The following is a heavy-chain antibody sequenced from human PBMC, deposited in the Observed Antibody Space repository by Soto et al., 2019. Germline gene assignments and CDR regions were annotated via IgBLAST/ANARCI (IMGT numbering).Heavy chain of an antibody. CDR1: GGTFSSYA. CDR3: ARILGHSTTWYLNGLDV. D-gene: IGHD6-13*01. CDR2: IIPIFDTE. J-gene: IGHJ6*02. Sequence: QVQLVQSGAEVKKPGSSVKVSCKASGGTFSSYAISWVRQAPGQGLEWMGGIIPIFDTEKYAQKFQGRVTIPADESTSTAYMKLSTLRSEDTAVYYCARILGHSTTWYLNGLDVWGQGTTVIVPS. V-gene: IGHV1-69*01.